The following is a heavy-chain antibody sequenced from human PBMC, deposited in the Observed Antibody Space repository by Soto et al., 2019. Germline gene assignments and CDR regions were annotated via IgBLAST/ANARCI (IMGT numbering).Heavy chain of an antibody. D-gene: IGHD5-18*01. CDR1: GGSISSYY. CDR2: IYYSGST. V-gene: IGHV4-59*01. Sequence: PSETLSLTCTVSGGSISSYYWSWIRQPPGKGLEWIGYIYYSGSTNYNPSLKSRVTISVDTSKNQFSLKLSSVTAADTAVYYCARNMVYRYGYNWFDPWGQGPLVTVSS. J-gene: IGHJ5*02. CDR3: ARNMVYRYGYNWFDP.